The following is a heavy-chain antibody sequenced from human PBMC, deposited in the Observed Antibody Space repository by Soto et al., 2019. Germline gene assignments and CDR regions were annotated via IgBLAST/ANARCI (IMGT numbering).Heavy chain of an antibody. CDR1: GYTFTSYV. J-gene: IGHJ4*02. Sequence: GESLKISCKASGYTFTSYVISWVRQAPGQGLEWMGWISAYNGNTNYAQMLQGRVTMTTDTSTSTAYMELRSLRSDDTAVYYCARGVGASYYFDYWGQGTLVTVSS. CDR2: ISAYNGNT. V-gene: IGHV1-18*01. D-gene: IGHD1-26*01. CDR3: ARGVGASYYFDY.